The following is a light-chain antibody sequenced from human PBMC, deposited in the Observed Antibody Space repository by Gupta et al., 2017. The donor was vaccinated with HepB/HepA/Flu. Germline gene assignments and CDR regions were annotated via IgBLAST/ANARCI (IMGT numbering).Light chain of an antibody. V-gene: IGKV1-39*01. CDR2: AAT. Sequence: DIPLTQSPSSLSACVGDTVTITCRASQNIDDIVNWYRQRTGKAPTLVVYAATNLQRGVPTRFIGGGSGTEFSLTISKLRPEDFATYYCQHTSNTSRTFGQGTEVEV. CDR3: QHTSNTSRT. CDR1: QNIDDI. J-gene: IGKJ1*01.